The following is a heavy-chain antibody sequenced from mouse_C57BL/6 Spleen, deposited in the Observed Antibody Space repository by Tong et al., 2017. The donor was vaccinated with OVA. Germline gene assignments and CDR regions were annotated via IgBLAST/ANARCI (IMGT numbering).Heavy chain of an antibody. J-gene: IGHJ4*01. CDR3: ARQGIGYAMDY. CDR2: ISNGGGST. Sequence: EVQLVESGGGLVQPGGSLKLSCAASGFTFSSYTMSWVRQTPEKRLEWVAYISNGGGSTYYPDTVKGRFTISRDNAKNTLYLQMSSLRSEDTALYYCARQGIGYAMDYWGQGTSVTVSS. V-gene: IGHV5-12-2*01. CDR1: GFTFSSYT.